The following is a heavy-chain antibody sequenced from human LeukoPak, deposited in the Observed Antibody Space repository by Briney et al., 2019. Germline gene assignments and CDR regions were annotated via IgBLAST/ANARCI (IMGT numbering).Heavy chain of an antibody. CDR1: GFTFSSYV. V-gene: IGHV3-23*01. D-gene: IGHD4-17*01. Sequence: GGSLRLSCAASGFTFSSYVVSWVRQPPGKGLEWVSAITGSGGSTYYAASVRGRFTISRDNSKNTLFLQMNSLRPEDTAVYYCARDSVTTGFYFDYWGQGTLVTVSS. J-gene: IGHJ4*02. CDR2: ITGSGGST. CDR3: ARDSVTTGFYFDY.